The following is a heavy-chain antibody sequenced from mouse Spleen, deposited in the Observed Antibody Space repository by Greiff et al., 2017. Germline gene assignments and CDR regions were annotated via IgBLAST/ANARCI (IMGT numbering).Heavy chain of an antibody. CDR3: ARVALRYSYFDY. CDR1: GYSFTGYY. Sequence: EVQLQQSGPELVKPGASVKISCKASGYSFTGYYMHWVKQSHVKSLEWIGRINPYNGATSYNQNFKDKASLTVDKSSSTAYMELHSLTSEDSAVYYCARVALRYSYFDYWGQGTTLTVSS. CDR2: INPYNGAT. V-gene: IGHV1-26*01. J-gene: IGHJ2*01. D-gene: IGHD1-1*01.